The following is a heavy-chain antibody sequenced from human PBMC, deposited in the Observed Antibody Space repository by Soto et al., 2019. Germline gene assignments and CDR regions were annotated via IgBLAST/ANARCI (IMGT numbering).Heavy chain of an antibody. V-gene: IGHV3-30*04. CDR1: GFSLSRSA. CDR3: ARERDDDGGTPYVFDI. J-gene: IGHJ3*02. CDR2: VSHDGRNE. Sequence: GSLRLLCGSSGFSLSRSAMPWLRPAPGRGLEWVAVVSHDGRNEYYADSVKGRFTISRDNSKSTLYFQMSSLKIEDTSIYYCARERDDDGGTPYVFDIWGQGTMVTV. D-gene: IGHD4-17*01.